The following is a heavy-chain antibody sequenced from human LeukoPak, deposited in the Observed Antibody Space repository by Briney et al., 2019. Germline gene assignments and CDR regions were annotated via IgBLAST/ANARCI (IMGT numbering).Heavy chain of an antibody. CDR1: GYTFTSYY. D-gene: IGHD3-3*01. V-gene: IGHV1-46*01. Sequence: ASVKVSCTASGYTFTSYYMHWVRQAPGQGLEWMGIINPSGGSTSYAQKFQGRVTMTRDTSTSTVYMELSSLRSEDTAVYYCARAPPRFLEWLPKFDYWGQGTLVTVSS. J-gene: IGHJ4*02. CDR2: INPSGGST. CDR3: ARAPPRFLEWLPKFDY.